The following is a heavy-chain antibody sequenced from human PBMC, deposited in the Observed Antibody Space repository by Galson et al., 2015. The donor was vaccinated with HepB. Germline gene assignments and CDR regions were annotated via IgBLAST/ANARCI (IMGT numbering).Heavy chain of an antibody. D-gene: IGHD6-13*01. CDR2: ISDGVGTT. CDR1: GFTFSNYA. V-gene: IGHV3-23*01. Sequence: SLRLSCAASGFTFSNYAMSWVRQAPGKGLEWFSAISDGVGTTYYADSVKGRFSISRDKSKNTLYLQMNSLRAEDTAVYYCAKGYSARWYVGFDYWGQGTLVTVSS. J-gene: IGHJ4*02. CDR3: AKGYSARWYVGFDY.